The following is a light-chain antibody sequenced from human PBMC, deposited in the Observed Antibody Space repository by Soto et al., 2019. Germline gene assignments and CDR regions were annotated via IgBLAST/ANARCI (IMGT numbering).Light chain of an antibody. CDR2: DVS. CDR3: XQRSXXPLT. Sequence: EIVLTQSPATLSLSPGERATLSCRASQSVTSYLAWYQQKPGQAPRLLIYDVSNRASGIPARFSGSGSETDFTLTISSLEPEDFAVYXXXQRSXXPLTFGQGTRLEIK. CDR1: QSVTSY. J-gene: IGKJ5*01. V-gene: IGKV3-11*01.